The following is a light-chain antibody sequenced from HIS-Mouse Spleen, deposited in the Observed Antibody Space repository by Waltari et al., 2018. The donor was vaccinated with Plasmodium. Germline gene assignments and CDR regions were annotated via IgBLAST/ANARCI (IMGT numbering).Light chain of an antibody. J-gene: IGLJ3*02. CDR2: DAS. Sequence: QSALTQPRSVSGPPGQSVPIPCTGTSSDVGGYNYLHWYQQPPGKAPKLMIYDASKRPSGVPDRFSGSKSGNTASLTISGLQAEDEADYYCCSYAGSYTWVFGGGTKLTVL. CDR1: SSDVGGYNY. CDR3: CSYAGSYTWV. V-gene: IGLV2-11*01.